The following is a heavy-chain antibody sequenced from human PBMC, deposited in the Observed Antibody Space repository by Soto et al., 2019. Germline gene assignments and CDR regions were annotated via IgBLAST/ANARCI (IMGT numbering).Heavy chain of an antibody. D-gene: IGHD4-17*01. CDR3: SRDRTVKSGWYFDL. Sequence: TGGSLRLSCAASGFTFSSYAMSWVRQAPGKGLEWVSAISGSGGSTYYADSVKGRFTISRDNSKNTLYLQMNSLRAEDTAVYYCSRDRTVKSGWYFDLWARGTLVTVSS. J-gene: IGHJ2*01. CDR1: GFTFSSYA. CDR2: ISGSGGST. V-gene: IGHV3-23*01.